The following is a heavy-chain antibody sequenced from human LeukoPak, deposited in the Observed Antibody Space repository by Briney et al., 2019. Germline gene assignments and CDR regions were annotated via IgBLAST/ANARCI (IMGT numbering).Heavy chain of an antibody. D-gene: IGHD1-14*01. CDR2: IAYDGSRA. J-gene: IGHJ4*02. CDR3: TRYNNDHFDY. Sequence: GGSLRLSCAGSGFTFGGYGMHWFRQTPGKGLEWVAVIAYDGSRAFYADSVKGRSTISRDNSKNTMSVQMDELRAEDTAVYYCTRYNNDHFDYWGQGTLVTVSS. CDR1: GFTFGGYG. V-gene: IGHV3-33*01.